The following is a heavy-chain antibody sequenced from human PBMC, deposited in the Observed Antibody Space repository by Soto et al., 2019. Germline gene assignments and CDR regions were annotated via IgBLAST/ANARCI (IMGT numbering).Heavy chain of an antibody. CDR3: AKDKIVMRWLQSN. Sequence: GGSLRLSCSASGFTFNIYTMHWVRQAPGKGLEWVAVISGSGGSTYYADSVKGRFTISRDNSKNTLYLQMNSLRAEDTAVYYCAKDKIVMRWLQSNWGQGTPVTVSS. CDR2: ISGSGGST. V-gene: IGHV3-23*01. J-gene: IGHJ4*02. CDR1: GFTFNIYT. D-gene: IGHD5-12*01.